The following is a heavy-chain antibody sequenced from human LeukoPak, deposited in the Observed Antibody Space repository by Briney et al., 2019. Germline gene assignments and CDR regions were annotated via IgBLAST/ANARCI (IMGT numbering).Heavy chain of an antibody. CDR3: AREDSSGYLGY. V-gene: IGHV4-59*01. D-gene: IGHD3-22*01. CDR1: GGSISRYY. Sequence: ASETLSLTCTVSGGSISRYYWSWIRQPPGKGLEWIGYIYYSGSTNYNPSLKSRVTISIDTSKNQFSLKLSSLTAADTAVYYCAREDSSGYLGYWGQGTLVTVSS. J-gene: IGHJ4*02. CDR2: IYYSGST.